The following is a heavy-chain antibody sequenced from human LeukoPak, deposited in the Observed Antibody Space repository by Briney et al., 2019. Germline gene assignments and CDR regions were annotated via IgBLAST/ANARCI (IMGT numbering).Heavy chain of an antibody. CDR3: ATEGGSGSYYGDYAFDM. D-gene: IGHD3-10*01. CDR2: INNKADDGTT. V-gene: IGHV3-15*01. CDR1: GFSFTNTW. J-gene: IGHJ3*02. Sequence: RSGGSLRLSCEASGFSFTNTWMSWVRQAPGKGLEWVGRINNKADDGTTDYAAPVQGRFTISRDDSKNTLSLQMNSLKTEDTAVYYCATEGGSGSYYGDYAFDMWGQGTMVTVSS.